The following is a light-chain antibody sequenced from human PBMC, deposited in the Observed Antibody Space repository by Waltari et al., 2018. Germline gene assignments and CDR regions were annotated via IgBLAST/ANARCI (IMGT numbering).Light chain of an antibody. CDR3: QQYYSTPPLT. Sequence: DIVMTQSPDSLAVSLGERATINCKSSQSVLYSSNNKNYLAWYQQKPGQPPKLPIYWASTRESGVPDRFRGSGSGTDFTLTISSLQAEDVAVYYCQQYYSTPPLTFGQGTKLEIK. CDR1: QSVLYSSNNKNY. J-gene: IGKJ2*01. CDR2: WAS. V-gene: IGKV4-1*01.